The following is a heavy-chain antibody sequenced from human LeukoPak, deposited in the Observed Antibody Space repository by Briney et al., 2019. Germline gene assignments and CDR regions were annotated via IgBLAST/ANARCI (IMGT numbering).Heavy chain of an antibody. D-gene: IGHD3-22*01. J-gene: IGHJ4*02. V-gene: IGHV3-23*01. CDR3: AKDRPNYYHDNGHYYRRGGDC. CDR2: TSSGGELT. Sequence: GGSLRLSCAAYGFTFSIYAMSWVRQGTGKGLEWVSSTSSGGELTFYADSVKGRFTISRDNSKNTLYLQMNSLRAEDTAVYYCAKDRPNYYHDNGHYYRRGGDCWGQGTLVTVSP. CDR1: GFTFSIYA.